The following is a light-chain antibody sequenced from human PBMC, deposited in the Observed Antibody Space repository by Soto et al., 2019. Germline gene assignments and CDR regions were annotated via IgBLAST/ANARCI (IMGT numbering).Light chain of an antibody. Sequence: EIVLTQSPGTLSLSPGERATLSCRASQSVSNNYLAWYQQKTGQAPRLLIYQAYSGATDIPDRFSGSGSGTDFTLTINRLEREDFAVYYCQQYAASPYTFGQGTKVEIK. V-gene: IGKV3-20*01. CDR1: QSVSNNY. CDR3: QQYAASPYT. J-gene: IGKJ2*01. CDR2: QAY.